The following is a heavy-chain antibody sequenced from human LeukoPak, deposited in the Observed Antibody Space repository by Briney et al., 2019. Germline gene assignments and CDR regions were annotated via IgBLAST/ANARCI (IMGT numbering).Heavy chain of an antibody. D-gene: IGHD3-3*01. Sequence: KPSETLSLTCAVYGGSFSGYYWSWIRQPPGKGLEWIGEINHSGSTNYNPSLKSRVTISVDTSKNQFSLKLSSVTAADTAVYYCARAGVVWFDPWGQGTLVTVSS. CDR3: ARAGVVWFDP. V-gene: IGHV4-34*01. J-gene: IGHJ5*02. CDR1: GGSFSGYY. CDR2: INHSGST.